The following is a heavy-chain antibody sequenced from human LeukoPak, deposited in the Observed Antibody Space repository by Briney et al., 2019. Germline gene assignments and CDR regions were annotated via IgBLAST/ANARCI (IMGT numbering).Heavy chain of an antibody. V-gene: IGHV3-21*01. CDR1: GFTFSSYS. D-gene: IGHD3-22*01. CDR2: ISSSSSYI. Sequence: GGSLRLSCAASGFTFSSYSMNWVRQAPGKGLEWVSSISSSSSYIYYADSVKGRFTISRDNAKNSLYLQMNSLRAEDTAVYYCARNANYYDSSGYYYYYGMDAWGQGTMVTVSS. CDR3: ARNANYYDSSGYYYYYGMDA. J-gene: IGHJ6*02.